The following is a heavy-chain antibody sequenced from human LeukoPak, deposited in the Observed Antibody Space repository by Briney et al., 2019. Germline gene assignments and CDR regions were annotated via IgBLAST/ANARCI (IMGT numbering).Heavy chain of an antibody. CDR2: IYDSGST. CDR1: GGSIRSSYYY. V-gene: IGHV4-39*07. Sequence: SETLSLTCTVSGGSIRSSYYYWGWIRQPPGKGLEWIGSIYDSGSTYYNPSLKSRVTISVDTSKNQFSLKLSSVTAADTAVYYCARRRYCSGGSCQNKVTYYFDYWGQGTLVTVSS. J-gene: IGHJ4*02. CDR3: ARRRYCSGGSCQNKVTYYFDY. D-gene: IGHD2-15*01.